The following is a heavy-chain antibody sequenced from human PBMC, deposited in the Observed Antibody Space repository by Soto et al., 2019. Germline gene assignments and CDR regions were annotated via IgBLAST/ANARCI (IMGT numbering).Heavy chain of an antibody. CDR1: GFTFSSYG. D-gene: IGHD3-16*01. CDR3: AREGEYGGNSFGLYGMDV. V-gene: IGHV3-33*01. CDR2: IWYDGSNK. J-gene: IGHJ6*02. Sequence: GGSLRLSCAASGFTFSSYGMHWVRQAPGKGLEWVAVIWYDGSNKYYADSVKGRFTISRDNSKNTLYLQMNSLRAEDTAVYYCAREGEYGGNSFGLYGMDVWGQGTTVTVSS.